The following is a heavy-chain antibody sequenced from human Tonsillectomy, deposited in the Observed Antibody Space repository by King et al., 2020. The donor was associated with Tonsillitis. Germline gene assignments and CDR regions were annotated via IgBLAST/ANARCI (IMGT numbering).Heavy chain of an antibody. CDR2: INHSGST. Sequence: VQLQQWGAGLLKPSETLSLTCAVYGGSFSGYYWSWIRQPPGKGLEWIGEINHSGSTNYNPSLKSRVTISVDTSKNQFSLKLSSVTAADTAVYYCATRPTYYYDSSGYYAGNSAFDIWGQGTMVTVSS. J-gene: IGHJ3*02. CDR3: ATRPTYYYDSSGYYAGNSAFDI. D-gene: IGHD3-22*01. V-gene: IGHV4-34*01. CDR1: GGSFSGYY.